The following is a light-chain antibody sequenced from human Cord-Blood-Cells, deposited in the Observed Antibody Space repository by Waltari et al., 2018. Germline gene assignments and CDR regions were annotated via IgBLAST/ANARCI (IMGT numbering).Light chain of an antibody. Sequence: QSALTQPASVSGSPGQSITISCTGTSSDVGGYNYVSWYQQHPGKAPKLMIYDVSNRPSVVSNRFSGSKSGNTASLTISGLQAEDEADYYCSSYTSSSRWVFGGGTKLTVL. J-gene: IGLJ3*02. CDR2: DVS. CDR1: SSDVGGYNY. V-gene: IGLV2-14*01. CDR3: SSYTSSSRWV.